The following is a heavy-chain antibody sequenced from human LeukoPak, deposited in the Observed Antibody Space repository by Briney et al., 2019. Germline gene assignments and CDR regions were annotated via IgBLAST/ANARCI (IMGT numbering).Heavy chain of an antibody. CDR3: ARSPKRIAAAGHPFDY. D-gene: IGHD6-13*01. CDR2: IYYSGST. CDR1: GGSISSYY. Sequence: SETLSLTCTVSGGSISSYYWSWVRQPPGKGLEWIGYIYYSGSTNYNPSLKSRVTISVDKSKNQFSLKLSSVTAADTAVYYCARSPKRIAAAGHPFDYWGQGTLVTVSS. V-gene: IGHV4-59*12. J-gene: IGHJ4*02.